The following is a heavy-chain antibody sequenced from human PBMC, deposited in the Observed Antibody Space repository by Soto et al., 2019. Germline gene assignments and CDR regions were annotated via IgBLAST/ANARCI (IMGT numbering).Heavy chain of an antibody. CDR2: ISYDGSNK. CDR1: GFTFSSYA. V-gene: IGHV3-30*04. D-gene: IGHD5-18*01. J-gene: IGHJ6*02. Sequence: PGGSLRLSCAASGFTFSSYAMHWVRQAPGKGLEWVAVISYDGSNKYYADSVKGRFTISRDNSKNTLYLQMNSLRAEDTAVYYCARSDSYGDSYGMDVWGQGTTVTVSS. CDR3: ARSDSYGDSYGMDV.